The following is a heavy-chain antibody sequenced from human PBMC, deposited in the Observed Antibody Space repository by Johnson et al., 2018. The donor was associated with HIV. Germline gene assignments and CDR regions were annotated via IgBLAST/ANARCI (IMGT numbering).Heavy chain of an antibody. CDR3: AKEGQLGDAFDI. V-gene: IGHV3-20*04. Sequence: VQLVESGGGVVRPGGSLRLSCAASGFTFDDYGMNWVRQAPGKGLEWVSGINWNGGSTGYADSVKGRFTISRDNAERSLYLQMNSLRAEDTAFYYCAKEGQLGDAFDIWGQGTMVTVSS. CDR2: INWNGGST. D-gene: IGHD6-6*01. CDR1: GFTFDDYG. J-gene: IGHJ3*02.